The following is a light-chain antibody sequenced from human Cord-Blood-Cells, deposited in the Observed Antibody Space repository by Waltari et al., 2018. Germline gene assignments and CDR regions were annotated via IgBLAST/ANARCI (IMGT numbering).Light chain of an antibody. Sequence: QSALPQPASVSGSPGQSITISCTGTRRAAGSYNLVSCYQQHPGKAPKRMIYEGSKRPSGVSNRFSGSKSGNTASLTISGLQAEDEADYYCCSYAGSSTFYVCGTGTKVTVL. V-gene: IGLV2-23*01. J-gene: IGLJ1*01. CDR3: CSYAGSSTFYV. CDR2: EGS. CDR1: RRAAGSYNL.